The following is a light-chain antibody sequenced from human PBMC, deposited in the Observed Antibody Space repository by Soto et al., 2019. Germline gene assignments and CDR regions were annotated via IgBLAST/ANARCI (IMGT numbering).Light chain of an antibody. J-gene: IGKJ2*01. CDR2: GAS. V-gene: IGKV3-15*01. Sequence: EIVMTQSPATLSVSPGERATLSCRASQNVGSNLAWYQQNPGQAPRLLIYGASTRATGFPARFSGSGSGTDFTLTISSLQSEDFAVYYCQHYNDWPPYTFGQGTKLEIK. CDR1: QNVGSN. CDR3: QHYNDWPPYT.